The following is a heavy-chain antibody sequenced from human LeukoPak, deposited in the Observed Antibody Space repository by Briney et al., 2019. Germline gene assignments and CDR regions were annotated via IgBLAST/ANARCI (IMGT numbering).Heavy chain of an antibody. CDR3: ARDQDGTTYLDY. D-gene: IGHD1-1*01. V-gene: IGHV4-30-2*06. Sequence: SQTLSLTCAVSGDSISSGGFSWSWIRQSPGKGLEWIGYIYHSGSTHYNSSLKSRVTISVDTSKNQFSLKLSSVTAADTAVYYCARDQDGTTYLDYWGQGTLVTVSS. CDR1: GDSISSGGFS. J-gene: IGHJ4*02. CDR2: IYHSGST.